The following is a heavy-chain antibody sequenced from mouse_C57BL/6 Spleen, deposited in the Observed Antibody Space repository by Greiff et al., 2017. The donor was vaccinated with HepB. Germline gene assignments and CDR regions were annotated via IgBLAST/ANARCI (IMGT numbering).Heavy chain of an antibody. CDR1: GYAFSSSW. D-gene: IGHD1-3*01. CDR3: AREWLGGYWYFDV. V-gene: IGHV1-82*01. CDR2: IYPGDGDT. Sequence: QVQLQQSGPELVKPGASVKISCKASGYAFSSSWMNWVKQRPGKGLEWIGRIYPGDGDTNYNGKFKGKATLTADKSSSTAYMQLSSLTSEDSAVYFCAREWLGGYWYFDVWGTGTTVTVSS. J-gene: IGHJ1*03.